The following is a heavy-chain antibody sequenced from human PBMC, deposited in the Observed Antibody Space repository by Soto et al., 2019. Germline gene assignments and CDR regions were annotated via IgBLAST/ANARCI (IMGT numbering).Heavy chain of an antibody. Sequence: EVQLLESGGGLVQPGGSLRLSCAASGFTFSNYDMSWVRQAPEKGLEWVSAASERGRSTYYADSVKGRFTISRDNSKNTLDLQMNSRRAEDTAVYFCAKDRRGVMDVWGQGTTVTVSS. D-gene: IGHD3-10*01. V-gene: IGHV3-23*01. CDR1: GFTFSNYD. CDR2: ASERGRST. J-gene: IGHJ6*02. CDR3: AKDRRGVMDV.